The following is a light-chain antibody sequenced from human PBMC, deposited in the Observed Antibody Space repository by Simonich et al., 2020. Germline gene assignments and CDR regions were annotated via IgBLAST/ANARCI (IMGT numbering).Light chain of an antibody. CDR3: MQSIQLPLT. J-gene: IGKJ4*01. CDR1: KSLLHSDGKSY. V-gene: IGKV2D-29*02. Sequence: DIVMTQTQLSLSVTPGQQASISCTSSKSLLHSDGKSYLYWYRQKPGQSPQLLIYEGSNRFSGVPDRFSGSVSGTDLTLKISRVEAEDVGVYYCMQSIQLPLTFGGGTKVEIK. CDR2: EGS.